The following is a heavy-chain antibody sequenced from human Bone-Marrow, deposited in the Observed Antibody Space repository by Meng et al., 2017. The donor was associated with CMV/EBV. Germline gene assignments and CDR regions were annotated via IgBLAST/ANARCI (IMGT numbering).Heavy chain of an antibody. V-gene: IGHV3-30*04. CDR2: ISYDGSNK. CDR3: AKEGIEGATSAFDI. Sequence: GGSLRLSCAASGFTFSRYAIHWVRQAPGKGLEWVAVISYDGSNKYYVDSVKGRFTISRDNSKNTLYLQMNSLRAEDTAVYYCAKEGIEGATSAFDIWGQGTMVTVSS. CDR1: GFTFSRYA. D-gene: IGHD1-26*01. J-gene: IGHJ3*02.